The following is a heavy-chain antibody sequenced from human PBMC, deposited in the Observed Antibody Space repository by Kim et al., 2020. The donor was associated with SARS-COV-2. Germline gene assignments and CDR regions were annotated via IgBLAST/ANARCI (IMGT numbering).Heavy chain of an antibody. J-gene: IGHJ3*02. CDR1: GYTFTSYY. CDR3: ARARYSGNSGTFDI. D-gene: IGHD1-26*01. Sequence: ASVKVSCKASGYTFTSYYMHWVRQAPGQGLEYMGRINPSDGSASYAQKFQGRVTLTRDTSTSTVYMELSSLRSEDTAVYHCARARYSGNSGTFDIWGQGTMVTVSS. CDR2: INPSDGSA. V-gene: IGHV1-46*01.